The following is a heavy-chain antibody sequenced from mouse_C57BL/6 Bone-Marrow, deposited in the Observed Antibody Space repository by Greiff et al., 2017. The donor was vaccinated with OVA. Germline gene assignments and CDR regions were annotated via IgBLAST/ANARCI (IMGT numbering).Heavy chain of an antibody. CDR1: GYTFTSYW. J-gene: IGHJ2*01. D-gene: IGHD1-1*01. Sequence: QVQLKQPGAELVKPGASVKMSCKASGYTFTSYWITWVKQRPGQGLEWIGDIYPGSGSTNYNEKFKSKATLTVDTSSSTAYMQLSSLTSEDSAVYYCARDGYYGSSYGDYFDYWGQGTTLTVSS. CDR2: IYPGSGST. V-gene: IGHV1-55*01. CDR3: ARDGYYGSSYGDYFDY.